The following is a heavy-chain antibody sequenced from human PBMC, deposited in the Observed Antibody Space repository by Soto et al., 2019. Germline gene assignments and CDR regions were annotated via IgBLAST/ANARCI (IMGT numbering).Heavy chain of an antibody. D-gene: IGHD3-22*01. V-gene: IGHV3-15*01. Sequence: PGGSLRLSCAASGFTFRNAWMSWVRQAPGRXLEWVGRIKSKADGGTTDYAAPVQGRFSISRDDSKNTLYLQMNNLKTEDTAVYYCLLNYYDTSGSYPYYFDYWGQGTLVTVSS. J-gene: IGHJ4*02. CDR2: IKSKADGGTT. CDR1: GFTFRNAW. CDR3: LLNYYDTSGSYPYYFDY.